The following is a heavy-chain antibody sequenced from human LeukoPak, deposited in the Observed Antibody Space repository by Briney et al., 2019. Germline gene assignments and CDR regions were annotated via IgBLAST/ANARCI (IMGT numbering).Heavy chain of an antibody. D-gene: IGHD3-10*01. CDR3: ARDRLTYYYGSGSYDP. J-gene: IGHJ5*02. CDR2: ISYDGSNK. Sequence: PGRSLRLSCAASGLTFSSYAMHWVRQAPGKGLEWVAVISYDGSNKYYADSVKGRFTISRDNSKNTLYLQMNSLRAEDTAVYYCARDRLTYYYGSGSYDPWGQGTLVTVSS. V-gene: IGHV3-30*04. CDR1: GLTFSSYA.